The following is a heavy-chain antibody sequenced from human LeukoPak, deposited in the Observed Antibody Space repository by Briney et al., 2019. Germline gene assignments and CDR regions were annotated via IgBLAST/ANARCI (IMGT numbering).Heavy chain of an antibody. J-gene: IGHJ4*02. CDR1: GFAFGGYG. Sequence: PGGSLRLSCAASGFAFGGYGMHWVRQAPGKGLAWVAYVRYDGSTKYYADSVKGRFTISRDNSKNTLYLQMNSLRAEDTAVYYCARGEPSDYWGQGTLVTVSS. CDR2: VRYDGSTK. CDR3: ARGEPSDY. V-gene: IGHV3-30*02.